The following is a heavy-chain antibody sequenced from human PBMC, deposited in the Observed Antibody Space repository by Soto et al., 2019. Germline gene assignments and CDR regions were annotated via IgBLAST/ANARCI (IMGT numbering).Heavy chain of an antibody. D-gene: IGHD1-7*01. CDR2: ISYDGSNK. J-gene: IGHJ4*02. V-gene: IGHV3-30*18. CDR1: GFPFSIYG. CDR3: AKVKELLYDY. Sequence: GGSLRLSCAASGFPFSIYGMHWVRQSPGKGLEWVALISYDGSNKYYADSVKGRFTISRDNSKNTLYLQMNSLRAEDTAVYYCAKVKELLYDYWGQGNLFTISS.